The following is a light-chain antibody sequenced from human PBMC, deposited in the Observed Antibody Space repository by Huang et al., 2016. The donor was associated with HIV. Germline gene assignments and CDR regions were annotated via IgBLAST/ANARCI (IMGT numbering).Light chain of an antibody. CDR3: QQSYSTPWVT. CDR2: AAS. V-gene: IGKV1-39*01. J-gene: IGKJ3*01. Sequence: DIQMTQSPSSLSASVGDRVTITCRASQSISSNLNWYQQRPGKAPKRLIYAASSLQSGVPSRFSGGGSGTDFTLIISSLQPEDFATYYCQQSYSTPWVTFGPGTKVDIK. CDR1: QSISSN.